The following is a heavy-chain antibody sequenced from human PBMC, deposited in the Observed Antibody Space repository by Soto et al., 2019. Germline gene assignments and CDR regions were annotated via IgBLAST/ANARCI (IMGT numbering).Heavy chain of an antibody. D-gene: IGHD3-16*01. CDR1: GFIFNNYA. V-gene: IGHV3-30*04. Sequence: QVQLVESGGGVVQPGGSLRLSCAASGFIFNNYAMHWVRQAPDKGLEWVAVIWYDGSNKYYADSVKGRFTISRDNSKNTLYLQMNSLRTEDTAVYYCASQMMTIGSFDYWGQGTLVTVSS. CDR2: IWYDGSNK. J-gene: IGHJ4*02. CDR3: ASQMMTIGSFDY.